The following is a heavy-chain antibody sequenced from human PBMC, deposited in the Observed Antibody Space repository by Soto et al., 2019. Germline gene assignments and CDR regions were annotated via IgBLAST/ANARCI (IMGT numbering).Heavy chain of an antibody. J-gene: IGHJ6*02. CDR3: AIQHYYDSSGYIYYGMDV. V-gene: IGHV1-69*13. Sequence: SVKVTFKASGGTFSSYAISWVRQAPGQGLEWMGGIIPIFGTANYAQKFQGRVTITADESTSTAYMELSSLRSEDTAVYYCAIQHYYDSSGYIYYGMDVWGQGTTVTVSS. CDR2: IIPIFGTA. D-gene: IGHD3-22*01. CDR1: GGTFSSYA.